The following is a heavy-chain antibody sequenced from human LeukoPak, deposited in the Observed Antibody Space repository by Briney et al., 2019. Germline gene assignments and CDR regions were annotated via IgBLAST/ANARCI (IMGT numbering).Heavy chain of an antibody. J-gene: IGHJ5*02. CDR1: GFTFSSYE. Sequence: GGSLRLSCAASGFTFSSYEMNWVRQAPGKGLEWVSYISSSGSTIYYADPVKGRFTISGDNAKNSLYLQMNSLRAEDTAVYYCARNRYCSSTSCPNWFDPWGQGTLVTVSS. CDR3: ARNRYCSSTSCPNWFDP. CDR2: ISSSGSTI. D-gene: IGHD2-2*01. V-gene: IGHV3-48*03.